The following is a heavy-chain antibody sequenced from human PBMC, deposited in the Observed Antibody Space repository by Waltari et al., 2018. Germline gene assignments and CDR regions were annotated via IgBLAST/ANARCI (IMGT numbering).Heavy chain of an antibody. CDR1: GYSSTDYH. V-gene: IGHV1-2*02. Sequence: QVQLVQSGTEVKKPGASVKVSCQASGYSSTDYHLHWVRQTPGQGLEWLGWINPKNGDTGYAQNFLGRVTMTRDTSINTVYMDLSGLRSDDTAVFYCARDPGPIVGAPDYWGQGTLVTVSS. CDR3: ARDPGPIVGAPDY. CDR2: INPKNGDT. D-gene: IGHD1-26*01. J-gene: IGHJ4*02.